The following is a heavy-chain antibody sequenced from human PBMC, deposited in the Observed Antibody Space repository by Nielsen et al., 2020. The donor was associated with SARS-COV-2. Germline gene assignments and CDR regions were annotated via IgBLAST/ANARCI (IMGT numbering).Heavy chain of an antibody. CDR3: AKDLGPDGGYTVFNDYFDN. J-gene: IGHJ4*02. D-gene: IGHD5/OR15-5a*01. V-gene: IGHV3-33*06. CDR2: MWADGATE. Sequence: GESLKISCAASGFTFSFYDIRWVRQAPGEGLEWVAVMWADGATEHYAESVKGRFTVSRDASKNTVYLQMNGLSAADSAVYYCAKDLGPDGGYTVFNDYFDNWGQGTLVTVSS. CDR1: GFTFSFYD.